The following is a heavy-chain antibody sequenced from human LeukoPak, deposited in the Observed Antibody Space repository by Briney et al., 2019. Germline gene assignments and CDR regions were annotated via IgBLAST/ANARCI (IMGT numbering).Heavy chain of an antibody. CDR3: ARQYISGQWYFDY. CDR1: GFTFSSYG. Sequence: PGGSLRLSCAASGFTFSSYGMYWVRQASGKGLEWVAFIRYDGSNKYYADSVKGRFTVSRDNSKNTLYLQMNSLIPEDTAVYYCARQYISGQWYFDYWGQGTLVTVSS. CDR2: IRYDGSNK. D-gene: IGHD5-18*01. J-gene: IGHJ4*02. V-gene: IGHV3-30*02.